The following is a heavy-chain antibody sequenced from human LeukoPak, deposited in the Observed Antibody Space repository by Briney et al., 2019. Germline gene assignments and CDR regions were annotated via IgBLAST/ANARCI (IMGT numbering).Heavy chain of an antibody. V-gene: IGHV5-51*01. CDR2: IYPGDSDT. Sequence: PGESLKISCKGSGYSFTSYWIGWVRQMPGKGLEWMGIIYPGDSDTRYSPSFQGQVTISADKSISTAYLQWSSLKASATAMYYCVRYAIGGFRGGLGWFDPWGQGTLVTVSS. CDR3: VRYAIGGFRGGLGWFDP. J-gene: IGHJ5*02. D-gene: IGHD3-10*01. CDR1: GYSFTSYW.